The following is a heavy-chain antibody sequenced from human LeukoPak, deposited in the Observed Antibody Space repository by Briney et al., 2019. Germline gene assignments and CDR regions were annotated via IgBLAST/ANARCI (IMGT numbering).Heavy chain of an antibody. D-gene: IGHD1-7*01. J-gene: IGHJ4*02. CDR2: ISGGGST. V-gene: IGHV3-53*01. CDR3: ARDLGNYGYFDY. CDR1: GFTVSSNY. Sequence: GGSLRLSCAASGFTVSSNYMSWVRQAPGKGLEWVSVISGGGSTYYADSVKGRFTISRDNSKNTMYLQMNSLRAEDTAVYYCARDLGNYGYFDYGGQGPLVTVSS.